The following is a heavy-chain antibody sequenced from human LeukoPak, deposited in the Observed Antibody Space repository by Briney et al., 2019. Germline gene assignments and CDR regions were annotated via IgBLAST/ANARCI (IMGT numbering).Heavy chain of an antibody. CDR1: GDIVSSNSAA. J-gene: IGHJ4*01. CDR3: VRGPRGSWYYDY. V-gene: IGHV6-1*01. CDR2: TYYRSKWYN. Sequence: PSQTLSLTCALSGDIVSSNSAAWSWIRQSPSRGLEWLGRTYYRSKWYNDYSVSVKSRITINPDTSKNQFSLQLNSVIPEDTAVYYCVRGPRGSWYYDYWGHGTLVTVSS. D-gene: IGHD6-13*01.